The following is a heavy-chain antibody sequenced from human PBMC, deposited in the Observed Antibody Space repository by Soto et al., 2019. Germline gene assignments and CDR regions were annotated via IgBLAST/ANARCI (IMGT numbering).Heavy chain of an antibody. CDR3: VRAPLDYYSADYFDN. V-gene: IGHV1-8*01. CDR1: GYTFTNND. CDR2: MNPYSGDT. D-gene: IGHD2-21*01. J-gene: IGHJ4*02. Sequence: ASVKVSCKASGYTFTNNDINWVRQAAGQGLEWMGWMNPYSGDTGYARNFHGRVTMTRDNSITTAYMELSSLRSEDTAVYYCVRAPLDYYSADYFDNWGQGTLVTVSS.